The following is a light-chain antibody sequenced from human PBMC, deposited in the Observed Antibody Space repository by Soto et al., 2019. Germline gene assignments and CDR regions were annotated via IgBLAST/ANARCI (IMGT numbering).Light chain of an antibody. CDR1: QTVPSR. Sequence: EIVLTQSPGTLSLSPGERATLSCRASQTVPSRIAWYQQKPGQAPSLLIYGASSRATGIPDRFSGSGSGTDFTLTISRLEPEDFAVYDCQQYGSSPPWTFGQGTKVDIK. CDR3: QQYGSSPPWT. V-gene: IGKV3-20*01. J-gene: IGKJ1*01. CDR2: GAS.